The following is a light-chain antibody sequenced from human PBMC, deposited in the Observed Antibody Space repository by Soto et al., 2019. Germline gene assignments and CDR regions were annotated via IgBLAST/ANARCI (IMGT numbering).Light chain of an antibody. CDR1: QAISTY. J-gene: IGKJ5*01. CDR2: GAY. Sequence: DIQMTQSPSSLSASVGDRVTITCRTGQAISTYLNWYQHKPGTAHRLLVYGAYRLQSGVQSRFSGSGSGTHFTLTVRALQPEDFATYYCKQSHTTPTTFGQGTRLEIK. CDR3: KQSHTTPTT. V-gene: IGKV1-39*01.